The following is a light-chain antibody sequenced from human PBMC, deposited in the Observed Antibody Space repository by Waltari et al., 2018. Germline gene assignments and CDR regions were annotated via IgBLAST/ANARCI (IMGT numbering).Light chain of an antibody. CDR1: QSVGGT. Sequence: EIVLTQSPASLSLSPGDRATLSCRASQSVGGTLAWYQQRPGQAPRLLIYDASSRATGIPDRFSGSGSGTDFSLTISRLEPEDFAVYYCQKYGTRPATFGQGTKVEVK. V-gene: IGKV3-20*01. CDR2: DAS. CDR3: QKYGTRPAT. J-gene: IGKJ1*01.